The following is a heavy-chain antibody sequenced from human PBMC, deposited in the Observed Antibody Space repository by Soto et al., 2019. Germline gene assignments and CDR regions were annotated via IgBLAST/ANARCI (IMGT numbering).Heavy chain of an antibody. J-gene: IGHJ4*02. CDR2: IIPMFGTA. D-gene: IGHD2-21*02. CDR1: GYTFTSYD. CDR3: AGVPGHV. V-gene: IGHV1-69*06. Sequence: ASVKVSCKASGYTFTSYDIILVRQAPGQGLEWMGGIIPMFGTANYEQKFQGRVTITADKSTSTAYMELSSLRSEDAAVYYCAGVPGHVWGQGTLVTVSS.